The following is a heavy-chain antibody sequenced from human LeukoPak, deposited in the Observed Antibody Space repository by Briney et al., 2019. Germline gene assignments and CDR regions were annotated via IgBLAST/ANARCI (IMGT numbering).Heavy chain of an antibody. CDR2: IYHSGST. V-gene: IGHV4-38-2*02. J-gene: IGHJ4*02. CDR1: GYSISSGYY. CDR3: ARAPPGYGYLVDSGFFDY. D-gene: IGHD5-18*01. Sequence: SETLSLTCTVSGYSISSGYYWGWIRQPPGKGLEWIGSIYHSGSTYYNPSLKSRVTISVDTSKNQFSLKLSSVTAADTAVYYCARAPPGYGYLVDSGFFDYWGQGTLVTVSS.